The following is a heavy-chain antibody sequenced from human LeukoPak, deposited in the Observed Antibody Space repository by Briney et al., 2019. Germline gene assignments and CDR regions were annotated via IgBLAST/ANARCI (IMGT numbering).Heavy chain of an antibody. V-gene: IGHV1-3*01. Sequence: GASVKVSCKASGYTFTSYAMHWVRQAPGQRLEWMGWINAGNGNTKYSQKFQGRVTITADKSTSTAYMELSSLRSEDTAVYYCARIVEMATSTMFDYWGQGTLVTVSS. CDR2: INAGNGNT. CDR3: ARIVEMATSTMFDY. CDR1: GYTFTSYA. D-gene: IGHD5-24*01. J-gene: IGHJ4*02.